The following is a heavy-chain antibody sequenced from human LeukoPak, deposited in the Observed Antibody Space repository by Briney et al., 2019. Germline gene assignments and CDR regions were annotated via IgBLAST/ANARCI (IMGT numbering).Heavy chain of an antibody. Sequence: SETLSLTCAVSGYPINSGYYWGWIRQPPGKGLEWIASIYHGGRSYYNPSLKSRVTISVDTSKNQFSLNMSSVIAADTAVYYCARILGYCTSTNCHDAFDIWGQGTMVTVSS. V-gene: IGHV4-38-2*01. CDR1: GYPINSGYY. D-gene: IGHD2-2*01. CDR3: ARILGYCTSTNCHDAFDI. J-gene: IGHJ3*02. CDR2: IYHGGRS.